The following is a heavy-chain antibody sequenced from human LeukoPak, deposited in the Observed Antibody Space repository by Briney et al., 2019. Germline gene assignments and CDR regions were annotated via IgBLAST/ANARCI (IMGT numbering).Heavy chain of an antibody. J-gene: IGHJ4*02. V-gene: IGHV4-61*01. CDR3: ARDYDSSLDY. D-gene: IGHD3-16*01. CDR1: GGSISSSSSY. CDR2: IYYSGST. Sequence: SETLSLTCTVSGGSISSSSSYWGWIRQPPGKGLEWIGYIYYSGSTNYNPSLKSRVTISVDTSKNQFSLKLSSVTAADTAVYYCARDYDSSLDYWGQGTLVTVSS.